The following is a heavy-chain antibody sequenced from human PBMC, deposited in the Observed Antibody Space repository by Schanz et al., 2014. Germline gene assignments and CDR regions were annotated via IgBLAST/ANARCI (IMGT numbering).Heavy chain of an antibody. D-gene: IGHD5-18*01. CDR3: ARGTDTAMEHRPFDY. Sequence: QVQLVESGGGVVQPGRSLRLSCSASGFTLSSYGMHWVRQAPGKGLEWLAVIWFDGTNKYNADSVKGRFTISRDNAKNSLYLQMNSLRAEDTAVYYCARGTDTAMEHRPFDYWGQGTLVTVSS. CDR1: GFTLSSYG. CDR2: IWFDGTNK. J-gene: IGHJ4*02. V-gene: IGHV3-33*01.